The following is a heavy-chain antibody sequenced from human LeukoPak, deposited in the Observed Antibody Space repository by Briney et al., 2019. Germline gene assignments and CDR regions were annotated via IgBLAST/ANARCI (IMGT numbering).Heavy chain of an antibody. CDR2: IYTRGST. J-gene: IGHJ3*02. CDR1: GGSISSGSYY. D-gene: IGHD2-15*01. CDR3: ARDRGGCSGGSCYSLDAFDI. V-gene: IGHV4-61*02. Sequence: SETLSLTCTVSGGSISSGSYYWSWIRQPAGKGLEWIGRIYTRGSTNYNPSLKSRVTISVDTSKNQFSLKLSSVPAADTAVYYCARDRGGCSGGSCYSLDAFDIWGQGTMVTVSS.